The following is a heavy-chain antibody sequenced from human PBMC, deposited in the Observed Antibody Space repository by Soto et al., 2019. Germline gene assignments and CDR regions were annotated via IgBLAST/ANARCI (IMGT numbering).Heavy chain of an antibody. CDR3: ARPKGSYSSGYYYFDY. CDR2: IIPVFGTA. CDR1: GGTFSTYA. J-gene: IGHJ4*02. Sequence: QVQLVQSGAEVKQPGSSVKVSCKTSGGTFSTYAIYWVRQAPGQGLEWMGAIIPVFGTADYAQKFQGRVTITADESTSTASMELSSLRSEDTAVYYCARPKGSYSSGYYYFDYWGQGTLVTVSS. V-gene: IGHV1-69*01. D-gene: IGHD6-19*01.